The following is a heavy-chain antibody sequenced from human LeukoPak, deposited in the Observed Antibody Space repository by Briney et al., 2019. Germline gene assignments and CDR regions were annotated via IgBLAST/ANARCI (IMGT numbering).Heavy chain of an antibody. Sequence: GGSLRLSCAASGFTFSDYYMRWIRHAPGKGLEWVAYISSSGSTLKYAASLKGRFTISRANAKNSLYQQINSLRAEDTAVYYCPKGLPWFGELSGFDYWRQGTLVTVSA. CDR1: GFTFSDYY. V-gene: IGHV3-11*01. CDR2: ISSSGSTL. D-gene: IGHD3-10*01. CDR3: PKGLPWFGELSGFDY. J-gene: IGHJ4*02.